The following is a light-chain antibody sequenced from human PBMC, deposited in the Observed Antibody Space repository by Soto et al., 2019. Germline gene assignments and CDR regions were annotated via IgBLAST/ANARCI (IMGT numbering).Light chain of an antibody. J-gene: IGKJ2*01. V-gene: IGKV1-39*01. CDR2: TAS. CDR3: QQSYSTPYT. CDR1: QSISSY. Sequence: DIQMTQSPSSLSASVGDRVSITCRASQSISSYLNWYQQRPGKAPKLLIYTASRLESGVPSRFSGSRSGTDYPLTISSLQPEDFATYYCQQSYSTPYTFGQGTKLEIK.